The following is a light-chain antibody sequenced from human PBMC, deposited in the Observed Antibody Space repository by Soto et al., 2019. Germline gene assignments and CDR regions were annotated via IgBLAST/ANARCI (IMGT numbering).Light chain of an antibody. CDR2: AAS. J-gene: IGKJ4*01. V-gene: IGKV1-27*01. CDR1: QAIYNY. Sequence: DIQMTQSPSSLSASVGDRVTITCRASQAIYNYLDWYQQKPGKVPTLLISAASTLQSGVPSRFRGSGSGTDFTLTISSLQPDDVATHYCQKVSAVPNFGGGTKVEI. CDR3: QKVSAVPN.